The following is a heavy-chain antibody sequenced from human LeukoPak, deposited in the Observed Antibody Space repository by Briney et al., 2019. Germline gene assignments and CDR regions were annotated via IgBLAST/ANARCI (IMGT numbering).Heavy chain of an antibody. J-gene: IGHJ4*02. CDR1: GFTFSSYA. D-gene: IGHD2-2*01. CDR2: IRQDGSLK. CDR3: ATSSDAPGNY. V-gene: IGHV3-7*01. Sequence: PGRSLRLSCAASGFTFSSYAMHWVRQAPGKGLEWVANIRQDGSLKYYVGSVKGRFTISRDNAENSLYLQMNSLRAEDTAVYYCATSSDAPGNYWGQGTLVTVSS.